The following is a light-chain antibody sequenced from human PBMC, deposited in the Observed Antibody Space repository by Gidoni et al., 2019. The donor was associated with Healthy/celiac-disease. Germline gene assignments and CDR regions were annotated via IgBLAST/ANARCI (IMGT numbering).Light chain of an antibody. Sequence: QSVLTQPPAASGPPGQGVTISCSGSSSNLGSNYVYWYQHHPGTAPKLLIHRNNQRPSGVPDRFSGSKSGNSASLAISGLRSEDEAEYYCAAWDDSLSGLVFGGGTKLTVL. CDR1: SSNLGSNY. V-gene: IGLV1-47*01. J-gene: IGLJ3*02. CDR3: AAWDDSLSGLV. CDR2: RNN.